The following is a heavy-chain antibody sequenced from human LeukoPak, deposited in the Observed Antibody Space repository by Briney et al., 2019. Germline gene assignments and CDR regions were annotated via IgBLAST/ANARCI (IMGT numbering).Heavy chain of an antibody. CDR2: ISGTGDGT. J-gene: IGHJ4*02. Sequence: GGSLRLSCVASGFPFSKCAMSWVRQAPGKGLEWVSSISGTGDGTYYADSVKGRFTISRDNSKSTLFLLMNTPRPEDTAVYYCSRGAGKGSKDFEFDHWGQGIRVTVSS. D-gene: IGHD1-14*01. CDR3: SRGAGKGSKDFEFDH. V-gene: IGHV3-23*01. CDR1: GFPFSKCA.